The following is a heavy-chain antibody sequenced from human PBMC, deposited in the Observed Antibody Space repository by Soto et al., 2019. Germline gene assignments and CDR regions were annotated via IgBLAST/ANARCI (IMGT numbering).Heavy chain of an antibody. J-gene: IGHJ6*02. V-gene: IGHV5-51*01. CDR2: IYPGDSDT. CDR3: ARRAYSSSWYSPAGSYSMDV. CDR1: GYSFTSYW. Sequence: GESLKISCKGSGYSFTSYWIGWVRQMPGKGLEWMGIIYPGDSDTRYSPSFQGQVTISADKSISTAYLQWSSLKASDTAMYYCARRAYSSSWYSPAGSYSMDVWGQGTTVTVSS. D-gene: IGHD6-13*01.